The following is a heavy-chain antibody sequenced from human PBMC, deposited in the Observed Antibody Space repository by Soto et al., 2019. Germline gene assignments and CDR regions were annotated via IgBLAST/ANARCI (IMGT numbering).Heavy chain of an antibody. Sequence: LRLSCVASGLPVAGSYMAWVRQAPGKGLEWASVIYNDGTTYYSQSVEGRFTISRDTSKNTLYLQMDRLRDEDTAVYYCVRPLPSGQTHARDVWGQGTTVTVSS. CDR3: VRPLPSGQTHARDV. CDR1: GLPVAGSY. V-gene: IGHV3-53*01. CDR2: IYNDGTT. D-gene: IGHD3-10*01. J-gene: IGHJ6*02.